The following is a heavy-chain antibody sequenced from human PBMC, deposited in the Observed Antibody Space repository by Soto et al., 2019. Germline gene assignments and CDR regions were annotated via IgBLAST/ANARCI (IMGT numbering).Heavy chain of an antibody. V-gene: IGHV3-7*03. CDR3: ARGRGSFALDA. CDR2: INQDGSEK. J-gene: IGHJ6*02. Sequence: EVQLVDSGGGLVQPGWSLRVSCAASQFTLSIYWTTWVRQAPGKGLEWVASINQDGSEKYYVESVKGRLTISRDNAKNSLFLQMKSLTAEDTAVYFCARGRGSFALDAWGRGITVTVS. CDR1: QFTLSIYW.